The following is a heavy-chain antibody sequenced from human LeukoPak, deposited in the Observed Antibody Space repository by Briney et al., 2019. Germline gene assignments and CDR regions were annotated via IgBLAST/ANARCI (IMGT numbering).Heavy chain of an antibody. J-gene: IGHJ4*02. D-gene: IGHD3-22*01. V-gene: IGHV1-69*13. Sequence: SVKVSCKASGGTFSSYAISWVRQAPGQGLERMGGIIPIFGTANYAQKFQGRVTITADESTSTAYMELSSLRSEDTAVYYCARDGEGGPYYDSSGYYYWGQGTLVTVSS. CDR2: IIPIFGTA. CDR3: ARDGEGGPYYDSSGYYY. CDR1: GGTFSSYA.